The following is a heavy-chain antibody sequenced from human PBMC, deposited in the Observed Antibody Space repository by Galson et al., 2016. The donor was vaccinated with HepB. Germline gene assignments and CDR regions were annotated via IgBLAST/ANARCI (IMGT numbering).Heavy chain of an antibody. Sequence: SVKVSCKASGYTFPGYYMHWVRQAPGQGLEWMGWINPKSGDKNYGQKFQGRVTMTRDTSISTAYMELSRLRSDDTAVYFCARENQRRITGTTFDYWGQGTLVTVSS. J-gene: IGHJ4*02. D-gene: IGHD1-7*01. CDR3: ARENQRRITGTTFDY. CDR1: GYTFPGYY. CDR2: INPKSGDK. V-gene: IGHV1-2*02.